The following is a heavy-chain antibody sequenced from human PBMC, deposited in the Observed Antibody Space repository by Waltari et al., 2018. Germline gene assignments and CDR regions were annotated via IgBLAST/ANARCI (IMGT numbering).Heavy chain of an antibody. CDR2: IWFDGSNQ. D-gene: IGHD6-19*01. Sequence: QVQLVESGGGVVQPGRSLRFSCAAAGFTFNTYAMHWVRQAPGKGLEWVAMIWFDGSNQHYADSVKGRFTISRDNSKNTLYLQMNSLRAEDTAVYYCVTDPPGSGWPFDSWGQGTLVTVSS. CDR1: GFTFNTYA. J-gene: IGHJ4*02. CDR3: VTDPPGSGWPFDS. V-gene: IGHV3-33*01.